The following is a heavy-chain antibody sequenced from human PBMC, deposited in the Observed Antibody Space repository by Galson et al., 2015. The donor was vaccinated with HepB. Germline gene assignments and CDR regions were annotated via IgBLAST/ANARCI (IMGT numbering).Heavy chain of an antibody. V-gene: IGHV3-33*01. Sequence: SLRLSCAASGFTFSSFGMHWVRQAPGKGLEWVAVIWHDGSDERYADSVKGRFTISRDDSRNTVYLQMNSLRAEETAVYYCARGNPPSSPVDLWGQ. J-gene: IGHJ5*02. CDR2: IWHDGSDE. D-gene: IGHD2-2*01. CDR3: ARGNPPSSPVDL. CDR1: GFTFSSFG.